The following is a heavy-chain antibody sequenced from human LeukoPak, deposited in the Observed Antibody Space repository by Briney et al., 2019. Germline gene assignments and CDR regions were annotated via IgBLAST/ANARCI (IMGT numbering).Heavy chain of an antibody. D-gene: IGHD1-26*01. J-gene: IGHJ3*02. V-gene: IGHV3-21*01. CDR2: ISSSSSYI. CDR1: GFTFSSYS. Sequence: GGSLRLSCAASGFTFSSYSMNWVRQAPGKGLEWVSSISSSSSYIYYAHSVKGRFTISRDNAKNSLYLQMNSLRAEDTAVYYCARSGSYLDAFDIWGQGTMVTVSS. CDR3: ARSGSYLDAFDI.